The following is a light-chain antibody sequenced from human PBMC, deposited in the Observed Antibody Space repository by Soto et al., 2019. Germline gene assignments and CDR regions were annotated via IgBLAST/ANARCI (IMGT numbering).Light chain of an antibody. CDR1: QSVSSY. CDR3: QQRSNWPPEGT. CDR2: DAS. V-gene: IGKV3-11*01. J-gene: IGKJ1*01. Sequence: IVLTQSQATLSLSPGERATLSCRASQSVSSYLAWYQQKPGQAPRLLIYDASNRATGIPARFSGSGSGTDFTLTISSLEPEDFAVYYCQQRSNWPPEGTFGQGTKVDIK.